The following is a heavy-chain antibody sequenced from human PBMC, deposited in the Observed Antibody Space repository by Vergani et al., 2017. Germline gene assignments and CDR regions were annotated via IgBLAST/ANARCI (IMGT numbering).Heavy chain of an antibody. CDR1: GGSISSGGYY. CDR3: ARDIAGRGYGDFDL. Sequence: QVQLQESGPGLVKPSQTLSLTCTVSGGSISSGGYYWSWIRQHPGKGLEWIGYIYYSGSTYYNPSLKSRVTISVDTSKNQFSLKRSSVTAADAAVYYCARDIAGRGYGDFDLWGRGTLVTVSS. D-gene: IGHD6-6*01. CDR2: IYYSGST. J-gene: IGHJ2*01. V-gene: IGHV4-31*03.